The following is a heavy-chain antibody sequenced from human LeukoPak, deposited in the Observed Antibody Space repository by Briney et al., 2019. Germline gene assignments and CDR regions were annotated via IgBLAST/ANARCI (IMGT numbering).Heavy chain of an antibody. CDR3: ATSYDMGWLIGY. CDR1: GFTFSSHW. J-gene: IGHJ4*02. CDR2: IKHDGSEK. Sequence: GGSLRLSCAASGFTFSSHWMTWVRQTPGKGPEWVAGIKHDGSEKYYVDSVKGRFTISRDNGKSSLYLQMNSLRAEDTALYYCATSYDMGWLIGYWGQGTLVTVSS. D-gene: IGHD3/OR15-3a*01. V-gene: IGHV3-7*03.